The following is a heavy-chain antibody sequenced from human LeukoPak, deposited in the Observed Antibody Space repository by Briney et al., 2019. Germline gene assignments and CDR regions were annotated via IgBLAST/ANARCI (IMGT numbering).Heavy chain of an antibody. V-gene: IGHV3-74*01. Sequence: GGSLRLSCAASGFSFSDYWLDWVRQAPGKGLMWVSRIKSDGTTTTYADSVKGRFTISRDNAKNSLYLQMNSLRAEDTAVYYCARDRYDSSGYYYVFDYWGQGTLVTVSS. J-gene: IGHJ4*02. CDR1: GFSFSDYW. CDR3: ARDRYDSSGYYYVFDY. D-gene: IGHD3-22*01. CDR2: IKSDGTTT.